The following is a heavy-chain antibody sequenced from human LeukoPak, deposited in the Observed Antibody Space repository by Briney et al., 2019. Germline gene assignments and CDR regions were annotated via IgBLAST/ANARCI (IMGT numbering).Heavy chain of an antibody. J-gene: IGHJ5*02. V-gene: IGHV4-30-4*07. CDR2: IYYSGST. D-gene: IGHD3-10*01. Sequence: SETLTLICAVSGGSISSGGYSWSWIRQPPGKGLEWIGYIYYSGSTYYNPSLKSRVTISVDTSKNQFSLKLSSVTAADTAVYYCARTPLLWFGEYNWFDPWGQGTLVPVSS. CDR1: GGSISSGGYS. CDR3: ARTPLLWFGEYNWFDP.